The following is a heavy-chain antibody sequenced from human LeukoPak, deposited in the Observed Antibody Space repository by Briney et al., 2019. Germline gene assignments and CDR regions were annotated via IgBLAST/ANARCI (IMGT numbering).Heavy chain of an antibody. CDR2: IIPIFGTA. J-gene: IGHJ4*02. D-gene: IGHD6-19*01. Sequence: ASVKVSCKASGGTFSSYAISWVRRAPGQGLEWMGGIIPIFGTANYAQKFQGRVTITADKSTSTAYMELSSLRSEDTAVYYCARDLPQYSSGWRPSGGFDYWGQGTLVTVSS. V-gene: IGHV1-69*06. CDR3: ARDLPQYSSGWRPSGGFDY. CDR1: GGTFSSYA.